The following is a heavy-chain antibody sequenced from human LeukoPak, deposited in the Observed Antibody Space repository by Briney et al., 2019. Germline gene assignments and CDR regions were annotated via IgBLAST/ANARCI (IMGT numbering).Heavy chain of an antibody. D-gene: IGHD4-17*01. V-gene: IGHV4-34*01. CDR1: GGSFSGYY. J-gene: IGHJ4*02. CDR3: ARGRSVTTRFDY. CDR2: NNHSGST. Sequence: PSETLSLTCAVYGGSFSGYYWSWIRQPPGKGLEWIGENNHSGSTNYNPSLKSRVTISVDTSKNQFSLKLSSVTAADTAVYYCARGRSVTTRFDYWGQGTLVTVSS.